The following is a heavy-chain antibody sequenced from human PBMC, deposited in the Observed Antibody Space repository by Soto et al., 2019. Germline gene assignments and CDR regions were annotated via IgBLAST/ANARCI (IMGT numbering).Heavy chain of an antibody. D-gene: IGHD6-13*01. J-gene: IGHJ6*02. V-gene: IGHV3-74*01. CDR3: VRVGSGIYGMDI. Sequence: EVQLVESGGGLVQPGGSLRLSCAASGFTFSSYWMHWVRQAPGKGLVWISRIIRDGSSTNYADSVKGRFTISRDNAKNTLYLEINSLRADDTAVYFCVRVGSGIYGMDIWGQGTTVTVSS. CDR1: GFTFSSYW. CDR2: IIRDGSST.